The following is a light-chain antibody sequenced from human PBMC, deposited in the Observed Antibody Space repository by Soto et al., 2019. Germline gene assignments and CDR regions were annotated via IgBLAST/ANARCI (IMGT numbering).Light chain of an antibody. V-gene: IGKV1-33*01. J-gene: IGKJ5*01. Sequence: DIPMTPSPSSLSASLGDRVTITCQASQNINNYLNWYQQKPGRAPKLLIYDASNLEAGVPSRFRGSGSGTDFTLTISSLEPEDFAVYYCQQRSNWPLTFGQGTRLEIK. CDR2: DAS. CDR3: QQRSNWPLT. CDR1: QNINNY.